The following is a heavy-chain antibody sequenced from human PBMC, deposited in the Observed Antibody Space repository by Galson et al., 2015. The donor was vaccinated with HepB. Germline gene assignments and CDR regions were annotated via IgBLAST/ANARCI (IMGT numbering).Heavy chain of an antibody. CDR2: ISSSSSYT. CDR1: GFTFSDYY. D-gene: IGHD6-19*01. V-gene: IGHV3-11*06. CDR3: ARGREQWLPLGYFDY. Sequence: SLRLSCAASGFTFSDYYMSWIRQAPGKGLEWVSYISSSSSYTNYADSVKGRFTISRDNAKNSLYLQMNSLRAEDTAVYYCARGREQWLPLGYFDYWGQGTLVTVSS. J-gene: IGHJ4*02.